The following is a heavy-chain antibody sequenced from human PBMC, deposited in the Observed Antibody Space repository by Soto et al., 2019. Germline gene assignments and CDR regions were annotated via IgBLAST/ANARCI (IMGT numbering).Heavy chain of an antibody. CDR2: ISGSVSST. Sequence: EVQLLESGGGLEQPGGSLRLSCAASGFTFRNYAMSWVRQAPGKGLEWVSAISGSVSSTYYADSVKGRFTISRDHSKNTLYLQMSSLRAEDTAVYYCAKDGWELLRGFDPWGQGTLVTVSS. V-gene: IGHV3-23*01. CDR1: GFTFRNYA. CDR3: AKDGWELLRGFDP. D-gene: IGHD1-26*01. J-gene: IGHJ5*02.